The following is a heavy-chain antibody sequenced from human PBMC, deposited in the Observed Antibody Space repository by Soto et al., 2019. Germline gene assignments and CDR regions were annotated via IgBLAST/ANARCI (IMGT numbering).Heavy chain of an antibody. Sequence: VTVSCTASGYTSPTYQIYWLRQAPGQRLECMGWINISNGNTEYSQNFQGRVTMTRDTSASTAYMELSSLRSEDTAVYYCARDTDLTLVTTLDYWGRGNQVTVSA. CDR3: ARDTDLTLVTTLDY. CDR1: GYTSPTYQ. CDR2: INISNGNT. V-gene: IGHV1-3*04. J-gene: IGHJ4*02. D-gene: IGHD4-17*01.